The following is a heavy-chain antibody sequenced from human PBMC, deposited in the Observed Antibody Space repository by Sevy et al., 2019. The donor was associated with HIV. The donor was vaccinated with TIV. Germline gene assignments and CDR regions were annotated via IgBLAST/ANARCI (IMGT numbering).Heavy chain of an antibody. CDR2: IHSSGST. J-gene: IGHJ4*02. CDR1: RGSFSSFY. D-gene: IGHD3-3*01. Sequence: SETLSLTCTVSRGSFSSFYWSWIRQSPGKGLEWIGDIHSSGSTTYNPSLKSRVTISGDTSKNRFSLDLISVTAADTAVYYCARGSGYYAYWGQGTLVTVSS. V-gene: IGHV4-59*01. CDR3: ARGSGYYAY.